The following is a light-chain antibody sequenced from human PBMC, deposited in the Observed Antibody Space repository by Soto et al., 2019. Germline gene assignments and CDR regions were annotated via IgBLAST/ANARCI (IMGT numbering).Light chain of an antibody. J-gene: IGLJ3*02. Sequence: QSALTQPASVSGSPGQSITISCTGTSSDVGSYNLVSWYQQHPGKAPKLMIYEGSKRPSGVSNRFSGSKSGNTASLTISGLQAEDEADYYCSSYTSSSTLVFGGGTKPPS. CDR2: EGS. V-gene: IGLV2-14*02. CDR3: SSYTSSSTLV. CDR1: SSDVGSYNL.